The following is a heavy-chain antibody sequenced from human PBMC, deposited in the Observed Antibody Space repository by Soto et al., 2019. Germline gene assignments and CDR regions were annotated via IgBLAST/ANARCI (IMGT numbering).Heavy chain of an antibody. V-gene: IGHV3-53*01. CDR2: IYSGGST. Sequence: GGSLRLSCAASGFTVSSNYMSWVRQAPGKGLEWVSVIYSGGSTYYADSVKGRFTISRDNSKNTLYLQMNSLRAEDTAVYYCARSPPLRYHFDYWGQGTLVTVSS. CDR1: GFTVSSNY. D-gene: IGHD3-9*01. J-gene: IGHJ4*02. CDR3: ARSPPLRYHFDY.